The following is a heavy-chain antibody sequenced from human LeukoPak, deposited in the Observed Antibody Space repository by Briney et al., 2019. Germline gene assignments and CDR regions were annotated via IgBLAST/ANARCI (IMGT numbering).Heavy chain of an antibody. CDR1: GGPITTDH. D-gene: IGHD2/OR15-2a*01. CDR2: IYYSGRT. Sequence: SETLSLTCTVSGGPITTDHWNWIRQPPGKGLEWIGCIYYSGRTYYNPSLESRVTISVDMSKSQFSLRLTSVTAADTALYYCARKNDFEIWGQGTLVTVSS. CDR3: ARKNDFEI. V-gene: IGHV4-59*01. J-gene: IGHJ3*02.